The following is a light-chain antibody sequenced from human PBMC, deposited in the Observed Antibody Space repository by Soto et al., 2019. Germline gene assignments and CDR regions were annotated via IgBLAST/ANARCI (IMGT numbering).Light chain of an antibody. CDR3: QQYGSSPLT. Sequence: EIVLTQSPGTLSLSPGERVTLSCRASQSVSRSYLAWYQQKPGQAPRLLIYVASSRATGIPDRFSGSGSGTDFTLTIRRLEPEDFAVYYCQQYGSSPLTFGGGTKVEIK. V-gene: IGKV3-20*01. CDR1: QSVSRSY. J-gene: IGKJ4*01. CDR2: VAS.